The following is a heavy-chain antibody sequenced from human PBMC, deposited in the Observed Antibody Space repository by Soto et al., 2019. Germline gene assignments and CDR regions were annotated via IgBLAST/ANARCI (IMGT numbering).Heavy chain of an antibody. CDR1: DGSISGSY. V-gene: IGHV4-59*01. CDR2: IHDRGTT. J-gene: IGHJ4*02. D-gene: IGHD6-19*01. CDR3: TRGAGWLVDQ. Sequence: SETLSLTCTVSDGSISGSYCGWFRQPPGKGLEWIGFIHDRGTTKYNASVESRLSLSLDTSKNQFSLRLRSVTAADTAVYFCTRGAGWLVDQWGQGTLVTVSS.